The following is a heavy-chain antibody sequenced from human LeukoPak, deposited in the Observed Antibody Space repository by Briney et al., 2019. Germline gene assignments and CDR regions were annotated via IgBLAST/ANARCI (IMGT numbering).Heavy chain of an antibody. D-gene: IGHD3-22*01. CDR1: GGSISSYY. CDR2: IYYSGST. J-gene: IGHJ3*02. CDR3: ARGGYYDSSDAFDI. Sequence: ASETLSLTCTVSGGSISSYYWSWIRQPPGEGLEWIGYIYYSGSTNYNPSLKSRVTISVDTSKNQFSLKLSSVTAADTAVYYCARGGYYDSSDAFDIWGQGTMVTVSS. V-gene: IGHV4-59*01.